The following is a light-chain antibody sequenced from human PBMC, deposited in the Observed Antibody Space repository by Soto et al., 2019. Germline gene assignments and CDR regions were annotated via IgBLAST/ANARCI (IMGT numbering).Light chain of an antibody. J-gene: IGKJ5*01. Sequence: EIVFTQSPGTLSLSPGERATLSCRASQSVSSNLAWYQQKPGQAPRLLIYGASTRATGIPARFSGSGSGTEFTLTISSLEPEDFAVYYCQQRSNWPTFGQGTRLEIK. CDR2: GAS. CDR1: QSVSSN. V-gene: IGKV3-11*01. CDR3: QQRSNWPT.